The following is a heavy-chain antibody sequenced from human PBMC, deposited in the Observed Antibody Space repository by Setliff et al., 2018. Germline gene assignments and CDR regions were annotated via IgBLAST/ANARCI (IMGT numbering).Heavy chain of an antibody. CDR3: ARVTNWGLDLRFDP. CDR1: SGSIINYY. V-gene: IGHV4-59*01. Sequence: SETLSLTCTVSSGSIINYYWSWTRQPPGRPLEWIGYIKYDGTTDYNPSLDSRVTMSVDTPKNQFSLKLNSLTAADTAVYYCARVTNWGLDLRFDPWGQGILVTVSS. J-gene: IGHJ5*02. D-gene: IGHD7-27*01. CDR2: IKYDGTT.